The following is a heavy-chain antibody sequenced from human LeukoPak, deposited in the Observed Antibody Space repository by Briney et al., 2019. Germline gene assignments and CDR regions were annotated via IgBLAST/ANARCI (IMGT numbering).Heavy chain of an antibody. CDR2: IKKDGSEK. Sequence: ESGGSLRLSCAASGFTFSNYWMSWVRQAQGKGLEWAAKIKKDGSEKYYVDSVRGRFTISRDNAKNSLYLQMNSLTAEDTAVYYCARQISGWDLDYWGQGTLVTVSS. D-gene: IGHD6-19*01. J-gene: IGHJ4*02. V-gene: IGHV3-7*01. CDR1: GFTFSNYW. CDR3: ARQISGWDLDY.